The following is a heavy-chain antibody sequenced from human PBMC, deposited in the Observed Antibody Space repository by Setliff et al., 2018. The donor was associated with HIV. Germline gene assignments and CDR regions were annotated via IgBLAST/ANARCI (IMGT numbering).Heavy chain of an antibody. CDR1: GFTFEDHA. Sequence: GALRLSCAASGFTFEDHAMSWVRQAPGKGLEWVSGINWNGDSISYADSVKGRFTISRDNAKNTLYLQMNSLRAEDTAVYYCARVRAYYYDSRGYPDYWGQGTLVTVSS. CDR3: ARVRAYYYDSRGYPDY. D-gene: IGHD3-22*01. CDR2: INWNGDSI. V-gene: IGHV3-20*04. J-gene: IGHJ4*02.